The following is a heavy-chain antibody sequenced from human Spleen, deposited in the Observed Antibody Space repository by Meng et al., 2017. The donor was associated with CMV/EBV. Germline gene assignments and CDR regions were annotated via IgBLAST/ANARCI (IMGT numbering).Heavy chain of an antibody. CDR3: ARDGLLCTNGVCHDYYYGMDV. J-gene: IGHJ6*02. D-gene: IGHD2-8*01. Sequence: GESLKISCAASGFTFSSYEMNWVRQAPGKGLEWVSYISSSGSTIYYADSVKGRFTISRDNAKNSLYLQMNSLRAEDTAVYYCARDGLLCTNGVCHDYYYGMDVWGRGTTVTVSS. V-gene: IGHV3-48*03. CDR1: GFTFSSYE. CDR2: ISSSGSTI.